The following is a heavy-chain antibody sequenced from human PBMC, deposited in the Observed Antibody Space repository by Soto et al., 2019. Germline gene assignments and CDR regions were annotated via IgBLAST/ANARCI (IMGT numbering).Heavy chain of an antibody. CDR2: ISSSSSYT. J-gene: IGHJ4*02. CDR1: GFTFSDYY. CDR3: ARDLYYYDSSGSYYFDY. Sequence: GGSLRLSCAASGFTFSDYYMSWIRQAPGKGLEWVSYISSSSSYTNYADSVKGRFTISRDNAKNSLYLQMNSLRAEDTAVYYCARDLYYYDSSGSYYFDYWGQGTLVTVSS. D-gene: IGHD3-22*01. V-gene: IGHV3-11*06.